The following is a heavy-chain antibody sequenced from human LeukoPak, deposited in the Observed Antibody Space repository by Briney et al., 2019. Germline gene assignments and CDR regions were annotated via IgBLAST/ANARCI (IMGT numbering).Heavy chain of an antibody. V-gene: IGHV4-61*08. D-gene: IGHD6-19*01. CDR2: IYYSGST. CDR1: GGSISSGDYY. CDR3: ARDSSGWPPNFDY. Sequence: SETLSPTCTVSGGSISSGDYYWSWIRQPPGKGLEWIGYIYYSGSTNYNPSLKSRVTISVDTSKNQFSLKLSSVTAADTAVYYCARDSSGWPPNFDYWGQGTLVTVSS. J-gene: IGHJ4*02.